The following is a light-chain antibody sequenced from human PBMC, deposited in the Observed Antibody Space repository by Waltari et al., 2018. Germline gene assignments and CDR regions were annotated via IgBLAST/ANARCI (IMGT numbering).Light chain of an antibody. CDR3: QHYVRLPAT. CDR2: GAS. Sequence: EIVLPQSPGTLSLSPGERATLSCSASQSVSRTLAWYQQKPGQAPKLLIYGASIRATGIPDRFTGSGSGTDFSLTISSLEPEDFAIYFCQHYVRLPATFGQGTKVEIK. CDR1: QSVSRT. J-gene: IGKJ1*01. V-gene: IGKV3-20*01.